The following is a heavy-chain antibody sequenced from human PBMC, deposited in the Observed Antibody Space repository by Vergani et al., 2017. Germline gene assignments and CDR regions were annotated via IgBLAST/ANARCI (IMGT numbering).Heavy chain of an antibody. CDR3: AIRRHMVATNNYYYGMDV. D-gene: IGHD5-12*01. CDR1: GFTFSNAW. Sequence: EVQLLESGGGLVKPGGSLRLSCAASGFTFSNAWMSWVRQAPGKGLEWVGRIKSKTDGGTTDYAAPVKGRFTISRDDSKNTLYLQMSSLRSEDTAVYYCAIRRHMVATNNYYYGMDVWGQGTTVTVSS. V-gene: IGHV3-15*01. J-gene: IGHJ6*02. CDR2: IKSKTDGGTT.